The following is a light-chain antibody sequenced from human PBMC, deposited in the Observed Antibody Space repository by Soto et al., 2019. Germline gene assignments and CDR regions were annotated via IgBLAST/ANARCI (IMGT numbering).Light chain of an antibody. Sequence: EILMTQSPATLSVSPGERATLSCRASQSVRSSYLAWYQQKPGQAPRLVIYDTSNRATGIPARFSGSGSGTEFTLTISSLQSEDFAVYYCQQYNNWPPWTFGQGTKVDI. J-gene: IGKJ1*01. CDR1: QSVRSSY. CDR2: DTS. V-gene: IGKV3D-15*01. CDR3: QQYNNWPPWT.